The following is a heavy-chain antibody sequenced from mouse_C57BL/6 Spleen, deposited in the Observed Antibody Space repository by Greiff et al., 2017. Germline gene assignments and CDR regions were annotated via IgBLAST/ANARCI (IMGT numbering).Heavy chain of an antibody. J-gene: IGHJ3*01. CDR1: GYAFSSYW. D-gene: IGHD2-3*01. CDR3: AGPLDGYYPFAY. V-gene: IGHV1-80*01. CDR2: IYPGDGDT. Sequence: VQLQESGAELVKPGASVKISCKASGYAFSSYWMNWVKQRPGKGLEWIGQIYPGDGDTNYNGKFKGKATLTADKSSSTAYMQLSSLTSEDSAVYFCAGPLDGYYPFAYWGQGTLVTVSA.